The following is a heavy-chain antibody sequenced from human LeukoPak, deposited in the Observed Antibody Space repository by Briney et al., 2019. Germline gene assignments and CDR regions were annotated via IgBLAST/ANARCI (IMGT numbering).Heavy chain of an antibody. CDR3: ARDLGRSGSYENFDY. CDR2: ISAYNGNT. Sequence: ASVKVSCKASGYTFTSYGISWVRQAPGQGLEWMGWISAYNGNTNYAQKLQGRVTMTTDTSTSTAYMELRSLRSDDTAVYYCARDLGRSGSYENFDYSGQGTLVTVSS. J-gene: IGHJ4*02. D-gene: IGHD1-26*01. CDR1: GYTFTSYG. V-gene: IGHV1-18*01.